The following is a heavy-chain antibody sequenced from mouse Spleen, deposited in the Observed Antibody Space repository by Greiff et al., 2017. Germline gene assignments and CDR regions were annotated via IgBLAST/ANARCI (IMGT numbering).Heavy chain of an antibody. J-gene: IGHJ2*01. CDR1: GFTFSSFG. V-gene: IGHV5-17*02. Sequence: EVKLVESGGGLVQPGGSRKLSCAASGFTFSSFGMHWVRQAPEKGLEWVAYISSGSSTIYYADTVKGRFTISRDNPKNTLFLQMTSLRSEDTAMYYCARTGYGSSYEGDYWGQGTTLTVSS. D-gene: IGHD1-1*01. CDR3: ARTGYGSSYEGDY. CDR2: ISSGSSTI.